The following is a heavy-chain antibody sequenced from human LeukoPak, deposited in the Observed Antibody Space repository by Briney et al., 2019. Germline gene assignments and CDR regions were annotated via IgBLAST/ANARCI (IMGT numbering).Heavy chain of an antibody. J-gene: IGHJ5*02. CDR1: GFTFSSYS. CDR2: ISTSSSYI. V-gene: IGHV3-21*01. CDR3: AGGADGVSSNSRGWFDP. Sequence: GGSLRLSCAASGFTFSSYSMNWVRQAPGKGLEWVSSISTSSSYIYYADSVKGRFTISRDNARNSLYLQMNTLRTEDTAVYSCAGGADGVSSNSRGWFDPWGQGTLVTVSS. D-gene: IGHD2-15*01.